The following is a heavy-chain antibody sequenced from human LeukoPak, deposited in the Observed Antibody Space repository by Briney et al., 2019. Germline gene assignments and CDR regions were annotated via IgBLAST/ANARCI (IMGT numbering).Heavy chain of an antibody. CDR2: ISYTGST. CDR3: ARLTHSYYTDTSGYYPYYYMDV. J-gene: IGHJ6*03. Sequence: PSETLSLTCTVSGGSISSSTYYWRWIRQPPEKGLEWIGRISYTGSTYYNPSLKTRVTISVDTSKNHFSLSLSSVTAADTAVYYCARLTHSYYTDTSGYYPYYYMDVWGKGTTVTVSS. CDR1: GGSISSSTYY. D-gene: IGHD3-22*01. V-gene: IGHV4-39*02.